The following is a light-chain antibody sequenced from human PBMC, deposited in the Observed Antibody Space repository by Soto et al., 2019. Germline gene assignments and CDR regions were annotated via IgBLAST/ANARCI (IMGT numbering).Light chain of an antibody. J-gene: IGLJ2*01. Sequence: QSVLTQPPSASGAPGQRVTISCTGSSSNIGAGYDVHWYQQLPGTAPKVLIYDNNNRPSGVPDRFPGSKSGTSASLAITGLQAEDEADYYCHSYDVSLSGPVFGGGTKLTVL. CDR3: HSYDVSLSGPV. V-gene: IGLV1-40*01. CDR2: DNN. CDR1: SSNIGAGYD.